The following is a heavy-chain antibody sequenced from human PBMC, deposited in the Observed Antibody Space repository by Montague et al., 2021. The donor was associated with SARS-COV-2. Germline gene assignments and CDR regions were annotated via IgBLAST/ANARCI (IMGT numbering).Heavy chain of an antibody. J-gene: IGHJ4*02. Sequence: SETLSPTCTVSGGSMRDYYWSWIRQPPGEGLEWIGYIYYSGSTDYNPSLNSRVTLSLDTSKNQFSLNLRSVTAADTAFYYCARVHYYTGYVDSWGQGTLVSVSS. V-gene: IGHV4-59*01. CDR1: GGSMRDYY. CDR3: ARVHYYTGYVDS. D-gene: IGHD3-22*01. CDR2: IYYSGST.